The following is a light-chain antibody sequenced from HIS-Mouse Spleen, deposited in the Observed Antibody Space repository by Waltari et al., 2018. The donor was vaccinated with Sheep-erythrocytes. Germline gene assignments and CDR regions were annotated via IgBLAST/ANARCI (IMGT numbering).Light chain of an antibody. CDR2: RNN. J-gene: IGLJ2*01. V-gene: IGLV1-47*01. Sequence: QSVLTQPPSASGTPGQRVTISCSGSSSNIGSNYVYWYQQLPGTAPKPLIYRNNQRPSGVPDRCSGDKSGTSASLAISGLRSEDEADYYCAAWDDSLSGPVFGGGTKLTVL. CDR1: SSNIGSNY. CDR3: AAWDDSLSGPV.